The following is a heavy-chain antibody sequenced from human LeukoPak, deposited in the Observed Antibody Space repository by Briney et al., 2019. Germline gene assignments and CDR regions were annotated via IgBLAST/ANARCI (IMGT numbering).Heavy chain of an antibody. CDR3: ARDTITMIVDGAFDI. V-gene: IGHV3-48*01. Sequence: GGSLRLSCAASGFTFSSYAMHWVRQAPGKGLEWVAYITISTGIIYYADSVKGRFTISRDNAKNSLYLQMNSLRAEDTAVYYCARDTITMIVDGAFDIWGQGTMVTVSS. D-gene: IGHD3-22*01. CDR1: GFTFSSYA. CDR2: ITISTGII. J-gene: IGHJ3*02.